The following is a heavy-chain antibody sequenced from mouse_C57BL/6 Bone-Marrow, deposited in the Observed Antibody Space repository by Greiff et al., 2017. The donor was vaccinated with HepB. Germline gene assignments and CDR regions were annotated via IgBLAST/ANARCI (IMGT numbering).Heavy chain of an antibody. V-gene: IGHV1-54*01. CDR2: INPGSGGT. CDR1: GYAFTNYL. J-gene: IGHJ3*01. CDR3: ARSRSNYWFAY. Sequence: VHLVESGAELVRPGTSVKVSCKASGYAFTNYLIEWVKQRPGQGLEWIGVINPGSGGTNYNEKFKGKATLTADKSSSTAYMQLSSLTSEDSAVYFCARSRSNYWFAYWGQGTLVTVSA. D-gene: IGHD2-5*01.